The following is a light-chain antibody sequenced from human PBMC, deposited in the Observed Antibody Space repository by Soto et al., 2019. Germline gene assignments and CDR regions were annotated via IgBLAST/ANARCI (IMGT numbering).Light chain of an antibody. V-gene: IGLV2-18*01. Sequence: QSALTQPPSVSGSPGQSVTISCTGTSSDVGSYNRLSWYQQPPGTAPKLIMYEVNTRPSGVPDRFSGSKSGSTASLTISGLQAADEADYYCSLYISGSTYVFGTGTKLTVL. CDR3: SLYISGSTYV. J-gene: IGLJ1*01. CDR1: SSDVGSYNR. CDR2: EVN.